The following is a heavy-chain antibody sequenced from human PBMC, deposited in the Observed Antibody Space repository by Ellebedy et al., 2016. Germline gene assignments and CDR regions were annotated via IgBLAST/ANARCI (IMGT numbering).Heavy chain of an antibody. D-gene: IGHD5-12*01. CDR2: IYYSGST. CDR1: GGSISSYY. CDR3: ASVIVATIRSKYYFDY. Sequence: SETLSLTCTVSGGSISSYYWSWIRQPPGKGLEWIGYIYYSGSTNYNPSLKSRVTISVDKSKNQFSLKLSSVTAADTAVYYCASVIVATIRSKYYFDYWGQGTLVTVSS. J-gene: IGHJ4*02. V-gene: IGHV4-59*12.